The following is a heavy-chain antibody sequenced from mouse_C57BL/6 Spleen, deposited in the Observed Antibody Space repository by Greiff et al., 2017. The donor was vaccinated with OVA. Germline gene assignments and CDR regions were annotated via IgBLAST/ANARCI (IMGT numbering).Heavy chain of an antibody. Sequence: QVQLKESGPGLVKPSQSLFLTCSITGFPITSGYYWIWIRQSPGKPLEWMGYITHSGETFYNPSLQSPISITRETSKNQFFLQLNSVTTEDTAMYYCAGDRSVGQGFAYWGQGTLVTVSA. D-gene: IGHD3-3*01. J-gene: IGHJ3*01. CDR1: GFPITSGYY. CDR3: AGDRSVGQGFAY. V-gene: IGHV12-3*01. CDR2: ITHSGET.